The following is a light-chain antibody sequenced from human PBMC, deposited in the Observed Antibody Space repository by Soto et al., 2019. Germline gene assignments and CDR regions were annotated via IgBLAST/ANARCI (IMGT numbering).Light chain of an antibody. V-gene: IGLV2-8*01. Sequence: QSALTQPPSASGSPGQSVSVSCTGSSNDVGRYNYVSWYQQHPGKAPKLIIYEVTKRPSGVPDRFSGSKSGNTASLTVSGLRAEDEADYYCSSYAASTYYVFGTGTKVTVL. CDR3: SSYAASTYYV. CDR1: SNDVGRYNY. J-gene: IGLJ1*01. CDR2: EVT.